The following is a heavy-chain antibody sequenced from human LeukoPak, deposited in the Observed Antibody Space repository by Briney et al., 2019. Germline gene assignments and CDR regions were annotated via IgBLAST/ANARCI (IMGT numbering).Heavy chain of an antibody. CDR3: AQESEPRCAGRLDT. Sequence: GGSLRLSCAASVFPFHRCAKSCLRQAPGKGLEWVSSISGSGGSTYYADSVQGRFTISRDNSKNTLYLQMNSLRSEDTAVYYCAQESEPRCAGRLDTGAKETLVTVSS. V-gene: IGHV3-23*01. J-gene: IGHJ5*02. CDR1: VFPFHRCA. CDR2: ISGSGGST. D-gene: IGHD5-24*01.